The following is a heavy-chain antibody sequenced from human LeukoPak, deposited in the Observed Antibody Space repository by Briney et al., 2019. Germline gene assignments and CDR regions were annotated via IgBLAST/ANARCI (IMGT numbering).Heavy chain of an antibody. V-gene: IGHV3-21*01. CDR3: ARDPPDRAVAGGEAY. J-gene: IGHJ4*02. D-gene: IGHD6-19*01. Sequence: GGSLRLSCAASGFTFSSYSMNWVRQAPGKGLEWVSSISSSSSYIYYADSVKGRFTISRDNAKSSLYLQMTSLRAEDTAVYYCARDPPDRAVAGGEAYWGQGTLVTVSS. CDR2: ISSSSSYI. CDR1: GFTFSSYS.